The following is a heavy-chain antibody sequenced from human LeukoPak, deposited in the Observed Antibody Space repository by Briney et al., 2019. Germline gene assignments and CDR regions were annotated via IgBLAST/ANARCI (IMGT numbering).Heavy chain of an antibody. CDR2: IYISGST. CDR1: GGSISSGSYY. CDR3: ARDLAVAGRVYNWFDP. V-gene: IGHV4-61*09. J-gene: IGHJ5*02. Sequence: PAETLSLTCTVSGGSISSGSYYWSWIRQPAGKGLEWIGHIYISGSTNCNPSLKSRVTMSVDTSKNQFSLKLSSVTAAVTAVYYCARDLAVAGRVYNWFDPWGQGTLVTVSS. D-gene: IGHD6-19*01.